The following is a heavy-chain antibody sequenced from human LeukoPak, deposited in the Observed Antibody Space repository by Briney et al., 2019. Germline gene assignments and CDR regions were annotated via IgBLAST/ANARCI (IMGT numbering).Heavy chain of an antibody. Sequence: GGSLRLSCAASGNYWMHWVRQAPGKGLVWVSHINSDGSWTSYADSVKGRFTISKDNAKNTVYLQMNSLRAEDTAVYYCARAPPNYDFWSGPDYWGQGTLVTVSS. CDR3: ARAPPNYDFWSGPDY. V-gene: IGHV3-74*01. D-gene: IGHD3-3*01. CDR1: GNYW. J-gene: IGHJ4*02. CDR2: INSDGSWT.